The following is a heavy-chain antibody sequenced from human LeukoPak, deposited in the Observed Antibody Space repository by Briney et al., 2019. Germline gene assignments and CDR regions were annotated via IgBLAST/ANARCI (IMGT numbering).Heavy chain of an antibody. Sequence: SETLSLTCTVSGGSIRSSYYYWGWIRQPPGKGLEWIGSIYDSGSTYYNPSLKSRVTISVDTSKNQFSLKLNSVTAADTAVYYCARDQRYAGGGSYAPHFDYWGQGTLVTVSS. CDR2: IYDSGST. CDR1: GGSIRSSYYY. J-gene: IGHJ4*02. CDR3: ARDQRYAGGGSYAPHFDY. V-gene: IGHV4-39*02. D-gene: IGHD1-26*01.